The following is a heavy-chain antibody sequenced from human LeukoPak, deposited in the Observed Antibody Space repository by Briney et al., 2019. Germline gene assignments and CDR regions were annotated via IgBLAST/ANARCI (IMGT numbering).Heavy chain of an antibody. Sequence: ASVKVSCKASGYTFTGYYMHWVRQAPGQGLEWMGSINPNSGGTNYAQRFQGRVTMSRDTSISTAYMELSRLRSDDTAVYYCATVDTVVVPAVITWFDPWGQGTLVTVSS. CDR1: GYTFTGYY. V-gene: IGHV1-2*02. CDR2: INPNSGGT. J-gene: IGHJ5*02. CDR3: ATVDTVVVPAVITWFDP. D-gene: IGHD2-2*02.